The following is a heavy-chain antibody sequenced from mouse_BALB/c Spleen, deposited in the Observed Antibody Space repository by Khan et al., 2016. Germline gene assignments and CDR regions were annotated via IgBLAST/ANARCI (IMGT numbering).Heavy chain of an antibody. D-gene: IGHD2-14*01. CDR1: GYAFSSYW. J-gene: IGHJ3*01. CDR3: AGGTPLAY. CDR2: IYPGDGDN. Sequence: QVQLQQPGAELVRPGSSVKISCKASGYAFSSYWMNWVKQRPGQGLEWIGQIYPGDGDNHYNGKFKGKATLTADKSSSTAYMQLSRLTSEDSAVYFGAGGTPLAYWGQGTQVTVSA. V-gene: IGHV1-80*01.